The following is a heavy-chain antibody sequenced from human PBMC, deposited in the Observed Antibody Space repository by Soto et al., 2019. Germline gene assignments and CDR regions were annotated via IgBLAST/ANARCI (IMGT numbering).Heavy chain of an antibody. D-gene: IGHD6-13*01. CDR3: ARDAPYVHSSSWYYFEC. V-gene: IGHV3-33*01. Sequence: PGGSLRLSGAASGFTFSSYCIHWVRQAPCKGLQSLAVIWYDGSNKYYADSVKGRFTISRDNSKNTLYLQMNSLRAEDTAVYYCARDAPYVHSSSWYYFECCRQGTLVTVCS. CDR1: GFTFSSYC. J-gene: IGHJ4*02. CDR2: IWYDGSNK.